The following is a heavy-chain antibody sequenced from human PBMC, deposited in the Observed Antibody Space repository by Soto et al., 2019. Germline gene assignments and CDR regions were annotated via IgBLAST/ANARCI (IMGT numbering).Heavy chain of an antibody. Sequence: GASLKISCKGSGYSFTSYWISWVRQMPGKGLEWMGRIDPSDSYTNYSPSFQGHVTSSADKSISTAYLQWSSLKASDTAMYYCARRPPPPPYYYYGMDVWGQGTTVTVSS. CDR1: GYSFTSYW. CDR3: ARRPPPPPYYYYGMDV. J-gene: IGHJ6*02. CDR2: IDPSDSYT. V-gene: IGHV5-10-1*01.